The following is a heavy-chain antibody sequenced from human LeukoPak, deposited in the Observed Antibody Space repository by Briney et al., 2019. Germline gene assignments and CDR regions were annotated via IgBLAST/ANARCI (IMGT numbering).Heavy chain of an antibody. D-gene: IGHD6-13*01. V-gene: IGHV4-34*01. J-gene: IGHJ4*02. CDR3: ASLAAAGTPFDY. Sequence: SETLSLTCAVYGGSFSGYYWGWTRQPPGKGLEWIGEINHSGSTNYNPSLKSRVTISVDTSKNQFSLKLSSVTAADTAVYYCASLAAAGTPFDYWGQGTLVTVSS. CDR2: INHSGST. CDR1: GGSFSGYY.